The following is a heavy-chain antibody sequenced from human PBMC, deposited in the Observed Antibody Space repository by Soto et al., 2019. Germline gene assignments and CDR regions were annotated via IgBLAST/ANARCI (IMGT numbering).Heavy chain of an antibody. CDR2: ISSSGSTT. V-gene: IGHV3-11*01. D-gene: IGHD5-18*01. CDR3: ARDRGYSHFYVQY. J-gene: IGHJ1*01. Sequence: VGSLRLSCAASGLTFSNYYMSWIRQAPGQGLEWVSYISSSGSTTYYADSVKGRFTISRDNAKNSLYLQMNSLRAEDTAVYYCARDRGYSHFYVQYWGQGTLVTVS. CDR1: GLTFSNYY.